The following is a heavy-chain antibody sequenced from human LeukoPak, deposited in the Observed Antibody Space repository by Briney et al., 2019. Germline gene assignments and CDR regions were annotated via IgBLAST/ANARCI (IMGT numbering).Heavy chain of an antibody. Sequence: ASVKVSCKASGYTFTSYDINWVRQATGQGLEWMGWMNPNSGNTGYAQKFQGRVTTTRNTSISTAYMELSSLRSEDTAVYYCARFYGSGSYYKLDAFDIWGQGTMVTVSS. CDR2: MNPNSGNT. V-gene: IGHV1-8*01. CDR3: ARFYGSGSYYKLDAFDI. CDR1: GYTFTSYD. D-gene: IGHD3-10*01. J-gene: IGHJ3*02.